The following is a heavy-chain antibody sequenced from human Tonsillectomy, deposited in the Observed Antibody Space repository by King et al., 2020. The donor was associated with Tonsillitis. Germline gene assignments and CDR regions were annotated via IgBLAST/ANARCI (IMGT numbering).Heavy chain of an antibody. CDR2: IHYSGST. CDR3: AKEGRAGRGGIDR. CDR1: GGSISGYY. J-gene: IGHJ4*01. D-gene: IGHD3-16*01. V-gene: IGHV4-59*01. Sequence: VQLQESGPGLVKPSETLSLTCTVSGGSISGYYWSWIRQPPGKGLEWIGNIHYSGSTNYDPSLKTRVTISVDTFKNQFSLKLNSVSAADTAVYYCAKEGRAGRGGIDRWGQGTLVTVSS.